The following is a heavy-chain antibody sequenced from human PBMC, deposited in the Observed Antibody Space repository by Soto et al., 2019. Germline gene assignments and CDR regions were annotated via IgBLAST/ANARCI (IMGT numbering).Heavy chain of an antibody. CDR2: TYYRSKWYN. CDR1: GDSVSSNSAA. V-gene: IGHV6-1*01. Sequence: SQTLSLTCAISGDSVSSNSAAWNWIRQSPSRGLEWPGRTYYRSKWYNDYAVSVKSRITINPDTSKNQFSLQLNSVTPEDTAVYYCARAPQGDDFWSGYYTSTGFDYWGQGTLVTVSS. CDR3: ARAPQGDDFWSGYYTSTGFDY. J-gene: IGHJ4*02. D-gene: IGHD3-3*01.